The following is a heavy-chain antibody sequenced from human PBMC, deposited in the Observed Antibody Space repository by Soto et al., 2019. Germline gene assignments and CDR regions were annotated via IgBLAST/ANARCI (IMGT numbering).Heavy chain of an antibody. Sequence: QVHVVQSGAEVKKPGSSVKATCKAFGGTFNSFGINWVRQAPGQGLEWMGGIIPVFGTTKYAQKFCDRVTLVADGSTSTSYMELSSLTSDDTAVYYCAIEVWGRGGYYLDSWGQGTLVTVSS. D-gene: IGHD7-27*01. J-gene: IGHJ4*02. CDR3: AIEVWGRGGYYLDS. CDR1: GGTFNSFG. V-gene: IGHV1-69*01. CDR2: IIPVFGTT.